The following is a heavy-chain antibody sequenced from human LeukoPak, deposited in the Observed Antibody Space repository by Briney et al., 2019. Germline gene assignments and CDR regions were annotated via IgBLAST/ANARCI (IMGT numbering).Heavy chain of an antibody. CDR1: GGSISSSSYY. V-gene: IGHV4-39*01. Sequence: SETLSLTCTVSGGSISSSSYYWGWIRQPPGKGLEWIGSIYYSGSTYYNPSLKSRVTISVDTSKNQFSLKLSSVTAADTAVYYCARGQNYYDSSGYPMNWFDPWGQGTLVTVSS. CDR3: ARGQNYYDSSGYPMNWFDP. J-gene: IGHJ5*02. CDR2: IYYSGST. D-gene: IGHD3-22*01.